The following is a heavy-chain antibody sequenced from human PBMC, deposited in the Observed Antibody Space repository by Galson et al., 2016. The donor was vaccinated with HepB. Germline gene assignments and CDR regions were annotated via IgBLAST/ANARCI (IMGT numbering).Heavy chain of an antibody. Sequence: GFVFSNYGMHWVRQAPGKGLEWVAGLSYNGLNQHYPDSLMGRFTVSRDNSKSIMYLQMDSLRPDDTAVYYCTKQVAEGGLGDTWGQGTVVTVSS. V-gene: IGHV3-30*18. CDR2: LSYNGLNQ. J-gene: IGHJ5*02. CDR1: GFVFSNYG. CDR3: TKQVAEGGLGDT. D-gene: IGHD2-15*01.